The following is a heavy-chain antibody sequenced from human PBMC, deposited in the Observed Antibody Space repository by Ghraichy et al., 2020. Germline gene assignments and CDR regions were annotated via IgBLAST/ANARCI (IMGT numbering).Heavy chain of an antibody. CDR1: GDSISNYY. J-gene: IGHJ4*02. D-gene: IGHD4-11*01. Sequence: ESLNISCSVSGDSISNYYWSWIRQPPGKGLEWIGYISYSGSTNYNPSLKSRVTIFVDKSRNQFSLKLTSVTAADTAVYYCASIYDYSNHYLDNWGQGTLVTVSS. CDR3: ASIYDYSNHYLDN. V-gene: IGHV4-59*01. CDR2: ISYSGST.